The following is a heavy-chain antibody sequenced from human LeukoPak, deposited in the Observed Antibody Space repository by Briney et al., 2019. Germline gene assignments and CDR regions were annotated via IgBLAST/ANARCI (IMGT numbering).Heavy chain of an antibody. CDR1: GLTFSSDA. J-gene: IGHJ6*02. CDR2: ISGSGGST. D-gene: IGHD1-26*01. V-gene: IGHV3-23*01. Sequence: GGSLRLSCAASGLTFSSDAMSSGCQAPGEGLEWVSAISGSGGSTYYADSVKGRFTIPRDNSKNTLYLQMNSLRAEDAAVYYGAKDQGGSPFGMDVWGQGTTVTVSS. CDR3: AKDQGGSPFGMDV.